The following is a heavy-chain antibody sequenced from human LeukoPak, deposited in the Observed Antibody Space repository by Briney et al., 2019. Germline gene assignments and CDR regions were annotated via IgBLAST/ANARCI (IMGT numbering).Heavy chain of an antibody. CDR3: AFDSSGYYYPPDY. CDR1: GFTFSSYW. CDR2: INSDGSST. V-gene: IGHV3-74*01. J-gene: IGHJ4*02. D-gene: IGHD3-22*01. Sequence: QPGGSLRLSCAASGFTFSSYWMHWVRQAPGKGLVWVSRINSDGSSTSYADSVKGRFTISRDNAKNTLYLQMNSLRAEDTAMYYCAFDSSGYYYPPDYWGQGTLVTVSS.